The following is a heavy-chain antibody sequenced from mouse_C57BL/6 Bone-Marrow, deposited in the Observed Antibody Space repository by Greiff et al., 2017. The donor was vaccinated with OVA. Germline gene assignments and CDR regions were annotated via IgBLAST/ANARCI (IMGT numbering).Heavy chain of an antibody. Sequence: EVKVVESGGGLVKPGGSLKLSCAASGFTFSSYALSWVRQTPEKRLAWVATLSDGGSYTSYQDNVQGRFTIFRDNAKNNLYRQMSHLKSEDTAMYYCARYDYDSWFAYWGQGTLVTVSA. CDR1: GFTFSSYA. V-gene: IGHV5-4*03. D-gene: IGHD2-4*01. J-gene: IGHJ3*01. CDR3: ARYDYDSWFAY. CDR2: LSDGGSYT.